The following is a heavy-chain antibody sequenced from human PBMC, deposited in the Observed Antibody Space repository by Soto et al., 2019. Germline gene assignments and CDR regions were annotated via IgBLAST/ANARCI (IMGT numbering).Heavy chain of an antibody. J-gene: IGHJ6*02. D-gene: IGHD3-9*01. CDR1: GFTFSSYA. CDR3: VGSYYDILTGYGGMDV. Sequence: QVQLVESGGGVVQPGRSLRLSCAASGFTFSSYAMHWVRQAPGKGLEWVAVISYDGSNKYYADSVKGRFTISRDNSKNTLYLQMNSLRAEDTAVSYCVGSYYDILTGYGGMDVWGQGTTVTVSS. CDR2: ISYDGSNK. V-gene: IGHV3-30-3*01.